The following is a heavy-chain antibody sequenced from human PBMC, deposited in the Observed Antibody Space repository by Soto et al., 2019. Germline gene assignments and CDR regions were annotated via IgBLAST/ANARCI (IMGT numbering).Heavy chain of an antibody. CDR2: IDPSDSYT. CDR3: AGGGGPYYGMDV. Sequence: EVQLVQSGAEVKKPGESLRISCKGSGYSFTSYWISWVRQMPGKGLEWMGRIDPSDSYTNYSPSFQGHVTISADKSIRPAYRRWSGLKASDTAMYYLAGGGGPYYGMDVWGQGTTVTVSS. V-gene: IGHV5-10-1*01. D-gene: IGHD3-16*01. J-gene: IGHJ6*02. CDR1: GYSFTSYW.